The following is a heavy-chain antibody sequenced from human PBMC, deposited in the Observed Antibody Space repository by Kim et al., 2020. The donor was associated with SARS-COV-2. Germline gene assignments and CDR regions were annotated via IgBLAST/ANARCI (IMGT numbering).Heavy chain of an antibody. CDR3: AIRLEGWLPYSYYFDY. CDR2: IIPIFGTA. D-gene: IGHD3-9*01. Sequence: SVKVSCKASGGTFSSYAISWVRQAPGQGLEWMGGIIPIFGTANYAQKFQGRVTITADESTSTAYMELSSLRSEDTAVYYCAIRLEGWLPYSYYFDYWGQGTLVTVSS. J-gene: IGHJ4*02. CDR1: GGTFSSYA. V-gene: IGHV1-69*13.